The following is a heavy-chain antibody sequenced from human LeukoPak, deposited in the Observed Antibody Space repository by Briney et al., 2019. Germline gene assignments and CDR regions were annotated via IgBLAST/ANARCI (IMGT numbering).Heavy chain of an antibody. CDR2: IDYSGRT. CDR3: AGDFYDGRGYHFGIDY. Sequence: SETLSLTCTVSGGSISSGGYYWNWIRQRPGEGLEWIGYIDYSGRTYYSPSLKSRVTISMDTSKNQFSLRLSSVTAADTAVYYCAGDFYDGRGYHFGIDYWGQGTLVTVSS. J-gene: IGHJ4*02. V-gene: IGHV4-31*03. CDR1: GGSISSGGYY. D-gene: IGHD3-22*01.